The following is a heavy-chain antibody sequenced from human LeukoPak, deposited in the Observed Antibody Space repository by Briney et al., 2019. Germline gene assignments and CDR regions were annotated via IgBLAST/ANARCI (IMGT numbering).Heavy chain of an antibody. Sequence: ASVKVSCKASGGTFSSYAISWVRQAPGQGLEWMGWINPNNGGAHYAQKFEGRVTMTRDMSIDTAYMELSRLKSDDTAVYYCARSGDDDSSPLGDWFFDLWGRGTLVTVSS. CDR2: INPNNGGA. V-gene: IGHV1-2*02. CDR1: GGTFSSYA. D-gene: IGHD3-22*01. CDR3: ARSGDDDSSPLGDWFFDL. J-gene: IGHJ2*01.